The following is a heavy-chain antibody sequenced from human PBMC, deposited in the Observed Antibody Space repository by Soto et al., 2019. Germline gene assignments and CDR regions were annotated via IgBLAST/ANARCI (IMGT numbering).Heavy chain of an antibody. Sequence: GASVKVSCKASGFTFTSYTMHWVRQAPGQGFEWIGWINTDNGNTKYSQKFKGRVTLTRETSATTAYMELSSLRSEDTAVYYCATAGHHKSFDFWGQGKLVTVSS. CDR2: INTDNGNT. J-gene: IGHJ4*02. CDR3: ATAGHHKSFDF. V-gene: IGHV1-3*04. CDR1: GFTFTSYT.